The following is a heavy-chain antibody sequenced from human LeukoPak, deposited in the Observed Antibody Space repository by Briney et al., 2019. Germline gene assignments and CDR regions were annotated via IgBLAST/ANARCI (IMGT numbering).Heavy chain of an antibody. V-gene: IGHV3-33*01. Sequence: GGSLRFSCAASGFTFRSHGMQWVRQAPGKGLEGVAVIWYDGSNEDYADSVKGRFTISRDNSKNTLYLQMNSLRVEDTAVYYCARDGQNGSPYATDVWAKGPRSPSP. D-gene: IGHD3-10*01. CDR1: GFTFRSHG. J-gene: IGHJ6*02. CDR2: IWYDGSNE. CDR3: ARDGQNGSPYATDV.